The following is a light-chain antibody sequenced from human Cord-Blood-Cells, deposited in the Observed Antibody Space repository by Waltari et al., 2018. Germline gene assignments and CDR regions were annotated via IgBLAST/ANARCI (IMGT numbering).Light chain of an antibody. CDR1: QSVLYSSNNKNY. V-gene: IGKV4-1*01. J-gene: IGKJ3*01. CDR3: QQYYSTPQGFT. CDR2: WAS. Sequence: DIVMTQSPDSLAVSLGERATINCKSSQSVLYSSNNKNYLAWYQQKPGQPPKLLIYWASTRESGVPDRFSGSGSGTEFTLTISSLQAEDVAVYYCQQYYSTPQGFTFGPGTKVDIK.